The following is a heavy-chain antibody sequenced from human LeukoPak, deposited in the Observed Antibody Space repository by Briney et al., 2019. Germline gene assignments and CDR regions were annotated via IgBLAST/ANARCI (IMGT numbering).Heavy chain of an antibody. CDR3: AKVHSLYCSSTSCYNFDY. V-gene: IGHV3-23*01. CDR2: ISGSGGST. D-gene: IGHD2-2*02. J-gene: IGHJ4*02. CDR1: GFTFRSYA. Sequence: GGSLRLSCAASGFTFRSYAMSWVRQAPVKGLEWVSGISGSGGSTYYADSVKGRSTISRDNSKKMLYLQMNSLRTEDTAVYYCAKVHSLYCSSTSCYNFDYWGQGILVTVSS.